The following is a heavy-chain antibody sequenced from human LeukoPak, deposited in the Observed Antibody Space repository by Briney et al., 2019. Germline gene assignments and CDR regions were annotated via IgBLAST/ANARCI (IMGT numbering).Heavy chain of an antibody. CDR1: GGSFSDYY. CDR3: AGRRNRRGMVRGVISSYNGMYV. Sequence: ETLSLTCAVYGGSFSDYYWSWIRQAPGKGLEWIGAITPSGSTNYNPYLKSRVTILVDTTKNQFSLQLRSVTAADTAVNYCAGRRNRRGMVRGVISSYNGMYVWGQKTTVTVSS. CDR2: ITPSGST. J-gene: IGHJ6*02. V-gene: IGHV4-34*01. D-gene: IGHD3-10*01.